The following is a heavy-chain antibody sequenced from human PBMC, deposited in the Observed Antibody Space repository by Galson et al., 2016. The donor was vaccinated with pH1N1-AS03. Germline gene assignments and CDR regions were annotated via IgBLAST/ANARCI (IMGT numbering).Heavy chain of an antibody. Sequence: QSGAEVKKPGESLRISCKASGYSFTSHWITWVRQMPGKGLEWMGKIDPYDSQTNYSPSFQGHITFSVDTSITTAYLQWSSLKASDTAIYYCASNTYSTRWSCLCGSWGQGSWVTVSS. V-gene: IGHV5-10-1*01. CDR1: GYSFTSHW. D-gene: IGHD6-13*01. J-gene: IGHJ5*02. CDR2: IDPYDSQT. CDR3: ASNTYSTRWSCLCGS.